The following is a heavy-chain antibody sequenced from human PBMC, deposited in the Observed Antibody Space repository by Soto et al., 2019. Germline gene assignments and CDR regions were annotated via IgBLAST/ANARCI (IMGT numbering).Heavy chain of an antibody. CDR3: AIRRWGPHYYGMDV. V-gene: IGHV4-34*01. Sequence: QVQLQQWGAGLLKPSETLSLTCAVYGGSFSGYYWSWIRQPPGKGLEWIGEINHSGSTNYNPSLKSRVTISVDTSKNQFSLKLSSVTAADTAVYYCAIRRWGPHYYGMDVWGQGTTVTVSS. CDR2: INHSGST. CDR1: GGSFSGYY. J-gene: IGHJ6*02. D-gene: IGHD1-26*01.